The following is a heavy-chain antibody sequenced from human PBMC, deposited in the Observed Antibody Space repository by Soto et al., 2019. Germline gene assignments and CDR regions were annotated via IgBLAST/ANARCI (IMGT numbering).Heavy chain of an antibody. CDR1: GFTFSSYG. CDR2: IWYDGSNK. V-gene: IGHV3-33*01. Sequence: QVQLVESGGGVVQPGRSLRLSCAASGFTFSSYGMHWVRQAPGKGLEWVAVIWYDGSNKYYADSMKGRFTISRDNSKNTLYLQMNSLRAEDTAVYYCARGHTYYYDSSGYYPGSVFDYWGQGTLVTVSS. J-gene: IGHJ4*02. D-gene: IGHD3-22*01. CDR3: ARGHTYYYDSSGYYPGSVFDY.